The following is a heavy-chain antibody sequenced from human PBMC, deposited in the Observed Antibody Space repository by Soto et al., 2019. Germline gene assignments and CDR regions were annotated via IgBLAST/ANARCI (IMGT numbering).Heavy chain of an antibody. D-gene: IGHD5-12*01. CDR1: GGSISSSSYY. V-gene: IGHV4-39*01. CDR2: IYYSGST. Sequence: QLQLQESGPGLVKPSETLSLTCTVSGGSISSSSYYWGWIRQPPGKGLEWIGSIYYSGSTYYNPSLKSRVTISVDTSKNQFAQKLSSVTAADTAVYYCARHGRGYDFFGLGPSGRMGAFDIWGQGTMVTVSS. J-gene: IGHJ3*02. CDR3: ARHGRGYDFFGLGPSGRMGAFDI.